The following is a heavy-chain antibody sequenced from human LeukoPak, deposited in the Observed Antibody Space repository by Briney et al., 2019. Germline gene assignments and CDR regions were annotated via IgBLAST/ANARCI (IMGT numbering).Heavy chain of an antibody. V-gene: IGHV3-7*01. CDR1: GFSFSTYW. CDR2: IKQDGSEK. CDR3: ARDSAGNDY. D-gene: IGHD6-13*01. Sequence: PGGSLRLSCVASGFSFSTYWMNWVRQAPGKGLEWVANIKQDGSEKYYVDSVKGRFTISRDNAKNSLYLQMNSLRAEDTAMYYCARDSAGNDYWGQGTLVTVSS. J-gene: IGHJ4*02.